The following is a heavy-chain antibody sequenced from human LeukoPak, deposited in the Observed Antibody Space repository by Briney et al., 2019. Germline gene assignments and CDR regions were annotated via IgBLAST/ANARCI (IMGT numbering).Heavy chain of an antibody. J-gene: IGHJ4*02. CDR1: DGSFSGYY. CDR2: INHSGST. D-gene: IGHD3-3*01. CDR3: ARGLNDSWTGENY. V-gene: IGHV4-34*01. Sequence: PSETLSLTCAVYDGSFSGYYWSSIRQPPGKGLEWIGEINHSGSTNYNPSLKSRVTISLDTSKSQFSLKVRYVTAADTAVYYCARGLNDSWTGENYWGQGTLVTVSS.